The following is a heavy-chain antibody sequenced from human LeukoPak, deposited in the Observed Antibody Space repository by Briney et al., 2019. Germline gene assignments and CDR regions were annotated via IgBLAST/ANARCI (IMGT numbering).Heavy chain of an antibody. CDR1: GGTFSSYA. V-gene: IGHV1-69*04. CDR2: IIPILGIA. Sequence: SVKVSCKASGGTFSSYAISWVRQAPGQGLEWMGRIIPILGIANYAQKFQGRVTITAVKSTSTAYMELSSLRSGDTAVYYCARDSPGDAFDIWGQGTMVTVSS. D-gene: IGHD7-27*01. J-gene: IGHJ3*02. CDR3: ARDSPGDAFDI.